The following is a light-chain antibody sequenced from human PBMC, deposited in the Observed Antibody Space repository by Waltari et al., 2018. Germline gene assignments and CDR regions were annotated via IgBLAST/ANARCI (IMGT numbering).Light chain of an antibody. J-gene: IGKJ4*01. CDR2: DAA. CDR3: QQRDDWPLT. V-gene: IGKV3-11*01. CDR1: QSVNTY. Sequence: EIFLTQSPATLSLSPGETATLSRRASQSVNTYLAWYQHKPGQAPRLLIYDAANRAAGVPARFTGSGSGLDFRLIIGSLEPEDFAVYYCQQRDDWPLTFGGGTKVVI.